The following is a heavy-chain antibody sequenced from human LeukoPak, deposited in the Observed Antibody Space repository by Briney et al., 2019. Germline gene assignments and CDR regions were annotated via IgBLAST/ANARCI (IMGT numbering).Heavy chain of an antibody. D-gene: IGHD2-21*02. CDR1: GYSLTELA. CDR3: ATEVTSIVPDY. CDR2: LDPENDER. Sequence: ASVTVSCKISGYSLTELAIHWVRQAPGEGLEWMGGLDPENDERIYAQKFRGRVTMTEDTSTNTAYMELSSLRSDDTAVYYCATEVTSIVPDYWGQGTLVTVSS. J-gene: IGHJ4*02. V-gene: IGHV1-24*01.